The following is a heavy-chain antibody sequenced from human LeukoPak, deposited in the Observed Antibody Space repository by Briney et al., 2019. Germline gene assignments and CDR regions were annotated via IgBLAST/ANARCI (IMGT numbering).Heavy chain of an antibody. Sequence: SETLSLTCTVSGGSISGYYWSWIRQPPGKGLEWIGEINHSGSTNYNPSLKSRVTISVDTSKNQFYLKLSSVTGADTAVYYCARGGWYSHLWGQGALVTVSS. D-gene: IGHD6-19*01. V-gene: IGHV4-34*01. CDR2: INHSGST. J-gene: IGHJ5*02. CDR1: GGSISGYY. CDR3: ARGGWYSHL.